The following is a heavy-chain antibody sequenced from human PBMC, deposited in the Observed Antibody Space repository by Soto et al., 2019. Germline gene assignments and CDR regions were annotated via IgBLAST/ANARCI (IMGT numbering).Heavy chain of an antibody. CDR2: ISGSGEKT. CDR3: AKEWGYGDYDTGNYFGLDV. J-gene: IGHJ6*02. CDR1: GFTFRNYA. V-gene: IGHV3-23*01. Sequence: EVQLLESGGGLVQPGGSLRVACEASGFTFRNYAMSWVRQAPGKGLEWVSGISGSGEKTHFADAVKGRFVTSRDNSKNTLYLEMRSLRAEDTATYYCAKEWGYGDYDTGNYFGLDVWGPGTTVTVSS. D-gene: IGHD5-12*01.